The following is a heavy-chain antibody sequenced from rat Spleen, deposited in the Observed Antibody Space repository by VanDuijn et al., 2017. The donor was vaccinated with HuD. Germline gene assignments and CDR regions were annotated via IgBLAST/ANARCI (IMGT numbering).Heavy chain of an antibody. D-gene: IGHD1-7*01. Sequence: EVQLVESGGGLVQPGRSLKLSCAASGFTLSDYVMHWIRQAPTKGLEWVTSISPSGGSTYYRDSVKGRFTISRDNAKSTLYLQMNSLKCEDTAIYYCAVAGYGYWGQGVMVTVSS. CDR3: AVAGYGY. CDR1: GFTLSDYV. V-gene: IGHV5-19*01. CDR2: ISPSGGST. J-gene: IGHJ2*01.